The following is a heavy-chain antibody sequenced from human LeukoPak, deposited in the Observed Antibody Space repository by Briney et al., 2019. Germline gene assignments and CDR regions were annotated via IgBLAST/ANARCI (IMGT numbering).Heavy chain of an antibody. V-gene: IGHV3-48*01. J-gene: IGHJ3*02. CDR2: MSSSGSTI. Sequence: GGSLRLSCAASGFTFSSYSMNWVRQAPGKGLEWVSYMSSSGSTIYYADSVKGRFTISRDNAKNSLYLQMNSLRAEDTAVYYCARDRGIPYYYDSSGYCDIWGQGTMVTVSS. CDR3: ARDRGIPYYYDSSGYCDI. D-gene: IGHD3-22*01. CDR1: GFTFSSYS.